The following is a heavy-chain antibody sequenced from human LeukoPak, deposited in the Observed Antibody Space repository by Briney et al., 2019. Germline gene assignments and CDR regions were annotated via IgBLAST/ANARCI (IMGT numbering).Heavy chain of an antibody. CDR1: GGSISGTGFY. Sequence: PSETLSLTCTVAGGSISGTGFYWGWIRQPPGKGLEWIGSIYYSGHTYYNTSLQSRVTISVDTSDNQFSLILSSVTAADTAVYYCARPGTDGGGYSASDYWGQGALVTVSS. CDR2: IYYSGHT. V-gene: IGHV4-39*01. J-gene: IGHJ4*02. CDR3: ARPGTDGGGYSASDY. D-gene: IGHD4-23*01.